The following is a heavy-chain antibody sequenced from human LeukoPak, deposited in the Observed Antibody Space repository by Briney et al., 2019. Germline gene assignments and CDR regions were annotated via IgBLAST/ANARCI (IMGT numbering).Heavy chain of an antibody. CDR3: ARGGTAAVDY. D-gene: IGHD6-13*01. J-gene: IGHJ4*02. V-gene: IGHV4-39*07. CDR2: INHSGST. Sequence: SETLSLTCTVSGGSISSSNFYWGWIRQPPGKGLEWIGEINHSGSTNYNPSLKSRVTISVDTSKNQFSLKLSSVTAADTAVYYCARGGTAAVDYWGQGTLVTVSS. CDR1: GGSISSSNFY.